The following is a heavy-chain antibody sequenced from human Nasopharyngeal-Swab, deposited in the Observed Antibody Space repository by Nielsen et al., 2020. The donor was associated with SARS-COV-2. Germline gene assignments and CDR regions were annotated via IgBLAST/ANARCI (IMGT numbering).Heavy chain of an antibody. CDR2: MKQDGNEK. CDR1: GFTFSNYW. D-gene: IGHD5-18*01. Sequence: GESLKISCAASGFTFSNYWMSWVRQAPGKGLEWVATMKQDGNEKWYVDSVKGRFTISRDNAKNSLFLRMISLRAEDTAVYYCARDRGIQLWDRGYFDLWGRGTLVTVSS. J-gene: IGHJ2*01. CDR3: ARDRGIQLWDRGYFDL. V-gene: IGHV3-7*01.